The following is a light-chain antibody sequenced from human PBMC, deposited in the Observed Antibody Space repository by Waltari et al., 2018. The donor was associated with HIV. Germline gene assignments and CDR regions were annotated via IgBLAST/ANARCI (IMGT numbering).Light chain of an antibody. J-gene: IGKJ1*01. CDR2: AAS. V-gene: IGKV1-39*01. Sequence: DIQMTQSPSSLSASVGDRVTIDCRASQNINIHLNWYQQKPGKAPKLLIYAASSLHTGVPSKFSGSGSGTDFTLTINSLQPEDFATYLCQQSYTTPRTFGQGTKVEIK. CDR1: QNINIH. CDR3: QQSYTTPRT.